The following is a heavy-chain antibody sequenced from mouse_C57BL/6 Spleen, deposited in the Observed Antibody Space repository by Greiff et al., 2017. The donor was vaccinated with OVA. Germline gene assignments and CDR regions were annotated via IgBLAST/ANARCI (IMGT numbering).Heavy chain of an antibody. D-gene: IGHD2-4*01. CDR1: GYTFTSYW. J-gene: IGHJ4*01. Sequence: VQLQQPGAELVKPGASVKLSCKASGYTFTSYWMHWVKQRPGQGLEWIGMIHPNSGSTNYNEKFKSKATLTVDKSSSTAYMQLSSLTSEDSAVYNCASDYDYDDAMDYWGQGTSVTVSS. CDR2: IHPNSGST. CDR3: ASDYDYDDAMDY. V-gene: IGHV1-64*01.